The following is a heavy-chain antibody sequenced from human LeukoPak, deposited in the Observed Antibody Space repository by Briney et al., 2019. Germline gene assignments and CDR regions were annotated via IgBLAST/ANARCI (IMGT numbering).Heavy chain of an antibody. CDR2: IYYSGST. Sequence: PSETLSLTCTVSGVSISSYYWGWIRQPPGKGLERIGYIYYSGSTNYNPSLKSRVTISVDTSKNQFSLKLSSVTATDTAVYYCARDQVPSDGNEVWFDPWGQGTLVTVSS. CDR1: GVSISSYY. J-gene: IGHJ5*02. V-gene: IGHV4-59*01. CDR3: ARDQVPSDGNEVWFDP. D-gene: IGHD5-24*01.